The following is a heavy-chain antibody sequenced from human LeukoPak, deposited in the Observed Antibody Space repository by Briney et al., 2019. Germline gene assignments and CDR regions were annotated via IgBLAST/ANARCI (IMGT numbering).Heavy chain of an antibody. V-gene: IGHV1-18*01. CDR2: ISPFNGNA. CDR3: ARFPFSSGWLGVTALYYYYGMDA. J-gene: IGHJ6*02. CDR1: GYTFTNYD. Sequence: ASVKVSCKTSGYTFTNYDISWVRQAPGQGLEWMGWISPFNGNANYAQKIRGRVTMTTDTSTRTAYIELRSPVSDDTAVYYCARFPFSSGWLGVTALYYYYGMDAWGQGTTITVSS. D-gene: IGHD6-19*01.